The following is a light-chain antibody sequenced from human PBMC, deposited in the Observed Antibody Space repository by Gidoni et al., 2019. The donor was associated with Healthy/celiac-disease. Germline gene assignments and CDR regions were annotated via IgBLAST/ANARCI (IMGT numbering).Light chain of an antibody. CDR3: QKYYSVPPS. CDR2: GAS. Sequence: DIQMTQSPSSLSASVGDRVTITCRASQDITYYLAWYQHKPGQVPKLLIYGASTLQSGVSSRFSGSRSGTDFTLTISSLQPEDVATYYCQKYYSVPPSFGPGTKVEIK. J-gene: IGKJ1*01. CDR1: QDITYY. V-gene: IGKV1-27*01.